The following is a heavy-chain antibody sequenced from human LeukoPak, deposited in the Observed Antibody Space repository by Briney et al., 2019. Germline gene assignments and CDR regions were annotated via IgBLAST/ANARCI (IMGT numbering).Heavy chain of an antibody. Sequence: PGGSLRLSCAASGFNFASNWMHWVRQTPGKGLMWVSRINSGGSGTSYADSVKGRFTISRDNSKNTLYLQMNSLRAEDTAVYYCARGDSGSSWAFDYWGQGTLVTVSS. D-gene: IGHD1-26*01. J-gene: IGHJ4*02. CDR1: GFNFASNW. V-gene: IGHV3-74*01. CDR3: ARGDSGSSWAFDY. CDR2: INSGGSGT.